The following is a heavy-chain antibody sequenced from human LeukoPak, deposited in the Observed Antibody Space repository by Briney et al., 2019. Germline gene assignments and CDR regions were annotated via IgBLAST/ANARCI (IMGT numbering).Heavy chain of an antibody. CDR2: IYASGST. CDR3: ARAPYGGNQYFQH. D-gene: IGHD4-23*01. J-gene: IGHJ1*01. V-gene: IGHV4-4*07. CDR1: GGSISSFY. Sequence: PSEPLSLTCSVSGGSISSFYWSWIRQPAGKGLEWIGRIYASGSTNYNPSLKSRVTMSVDTSKNQFSLKLSSVTAADTAVYYCARAPYGGNQYFQHWGQGTLVTVSS.